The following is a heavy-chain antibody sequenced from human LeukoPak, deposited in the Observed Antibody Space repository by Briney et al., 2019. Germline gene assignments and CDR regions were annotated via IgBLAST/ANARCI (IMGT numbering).Heavy chain of an antibody. V-gene: IGHV3-23*01. J-gene: IGHJ4*02. Sequence: GSLRLSCAASGFTFSSYAMSWVRQAPGKGLEWVSAFSGSGGSTYYADSVKGRFTISRDNAKNSLYLQMNSLRAEDTALYYCVRYDFWSGAKGGDYWGQGTLVTVSS. CDR3: VRYDFWSGAKGGDY. CDR1: GFTFSSYA. CDR2: FSGSGGST. D-gene: IGHD3-3*01.